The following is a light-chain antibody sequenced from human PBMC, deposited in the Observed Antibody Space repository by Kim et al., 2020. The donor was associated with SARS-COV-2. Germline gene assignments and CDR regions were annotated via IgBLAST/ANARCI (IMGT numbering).Light chain of an antibody. J-gene: IGKJ2*01. V-gene: IGKV4-1*01. Sequence: DIVMTQSPDSLAVSLGERATINCKSSQSVLYSSNNKNYLAWYQQKPGQPPKLLIYWASTRESGVPDRFSGSGSGTDFTLTISSLQAEDVAFYYCQQYYSTPYTFGQGTNLEI. CDR3: QQYYSTPYT. CDR2: WAS. CDR1: QSVLYSSNNKNY.